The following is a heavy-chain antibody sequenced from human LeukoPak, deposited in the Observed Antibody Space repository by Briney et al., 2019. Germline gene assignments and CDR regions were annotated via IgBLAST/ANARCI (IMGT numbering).Heavy chain of an antibody. CDR1: GFTFDEYA. J-gene: IGHJ4*02. CDR2: LNWNGDTT. Sequence: TGGSLRLSCAASGFTFDEYAMSWVRQLPGKGLEWVSGLNWNGDTTDYADSVRGRFTISRDNAKNSPYLQMNSLTAEDTAFYYCASRHSDGYFDYWGQGTLVTVSS. CDR3: ASRHSDGYFDY. D-gene: IGHD3-22*01. V-gene: IGHV3-20*04.